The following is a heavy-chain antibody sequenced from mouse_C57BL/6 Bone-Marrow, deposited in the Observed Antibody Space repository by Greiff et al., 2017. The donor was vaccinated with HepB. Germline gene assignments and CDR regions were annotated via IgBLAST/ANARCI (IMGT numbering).Heavy chain of an antibody. V-gene: IGHV1-81*01. J-gene: IGHJ2*01. CDR2: IYPRSGNT. Sequence: QVQLKESGAELARPGASVKLSCKASGYTFTSYGISWVKQRTGQGLEWIGEIYPRSGNTYYNEKFKGKATLTADKSSSTAYMQLSSLTSEDSAVYYCARTPPVVADYFDYWGQGTTLTVSS. CDR1: GYTFTSYG. D-gene: IGHD1-1*01. CDR3: ARTPPVVADYFDY.